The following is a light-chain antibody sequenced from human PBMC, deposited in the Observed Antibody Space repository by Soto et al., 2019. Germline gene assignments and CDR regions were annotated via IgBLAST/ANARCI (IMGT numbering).Light chain of an antibody. CDR3: QQYDTSPYT. V-gene: IGKV3-20*01. CDR2: GAS. J-gene: IGKJ2*01. CDR1: HSIHSSF. Sequence: EVVLTQSPGTLSLSPGERASLSCRASHSIHSSFLAWYQQKPGQAPRLLIYGASSRATDIPDRFSGGGSGTDFTLTVSGLEPEDFAVYYCQQYDTSPYTFGQGTKLEI.